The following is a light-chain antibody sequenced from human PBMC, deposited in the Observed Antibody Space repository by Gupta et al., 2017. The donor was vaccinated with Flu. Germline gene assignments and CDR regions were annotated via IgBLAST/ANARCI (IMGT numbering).Light chain of an antibody. Sequence: DIVMTQFPDSLAVSLGERATINCKSSQSVLYSSNNKNYFAWYQQKPGQPPKLLIYWASTRESGVPDRFSGSGSGTDFTLTISSLQAEDVAVYYCQQYYSTPYSFGQGTKLQIK. CDR2: WAS. CDR3: QQYYSTPYS. V-gene: IGKV4-1*01. J-gene: IGKJ2*03. CDR1: QSVLYSSNNKNY.